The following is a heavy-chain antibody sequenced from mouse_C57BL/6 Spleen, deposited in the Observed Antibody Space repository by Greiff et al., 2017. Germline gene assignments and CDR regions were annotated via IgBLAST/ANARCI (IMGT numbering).Heavy chain of an antibody. CDR1: GYTFTDYY. J-gene: IGHJ1*03. CDR2: INPNNGGT. CDR3: ARGYYGSSYDWYFDV. D-gene: IGHD1-1*01. V-gene: IGHV1-26*01. Sequence: VQLQQSGPELVKPGASVKISCKASGYTFTDYYMNWVKQSHGKSLEWIGDINPNNGGTSYNQKFKGKATLTVDKSSSTAYMELRSLTSADSAVXYCARGYYGSSYDWYFDVWGTGTTVTVSS.